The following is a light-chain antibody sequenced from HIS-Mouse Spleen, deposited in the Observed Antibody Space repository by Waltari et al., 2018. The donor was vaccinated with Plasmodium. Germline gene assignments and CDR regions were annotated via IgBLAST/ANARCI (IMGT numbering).Light chain of an antibody. CDR3: YSTDSSGNHRV. Sequence: SYELTQPPSVSVSPGQTARITCSGDALPKKYASWYQQKSGQAPVLVIYEDSKRPSGIPERFSGSSSGTIATLTISGAQVEDEADNYCYSTDSSGNHRVFGGGTKLTVL. J-gene: IGLJ3*02. CDR1: ALPKKY. CDR2: EDS. V-gene: IGLV3-10*01.